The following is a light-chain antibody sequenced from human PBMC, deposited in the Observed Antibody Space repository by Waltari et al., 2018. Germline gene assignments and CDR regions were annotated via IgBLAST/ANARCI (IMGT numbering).Light chain of an antibody. CDR3: QHYLRLPVT. V-gene: IGKV3-20*01. CDR2: CAS. J-gene: IGKJ1*01. Sequence: EIVLTQSPGTLSLSPGESATLSCRTSQSVTRALACYQQKPGQAPRLLIYCASNRATGIPDRFSGSGSGTYFSLTISSLEPEDFAVYYCQHYLRLPVTFGQGTKVEVK. CDR1: QSVTRA.